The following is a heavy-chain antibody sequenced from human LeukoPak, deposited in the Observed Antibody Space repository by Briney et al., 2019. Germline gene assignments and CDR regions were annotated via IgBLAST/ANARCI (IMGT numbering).Heavy chain of an antibody. CDR1: GGSISSSSYY. D-gene: IGHD5-18*01. V-gene: IGHV4-39*01. CDR3: ASLQLWTTSCYFDY. Sequence: SETLSLTCTVSGGSISSSSYYWGWIRQPPGKGLEWIGSIYYSGSAYYNPSLKSRVTISVDTSKNQFSLKLSSVTAADTAVYYCASLQLWTTSCYFDYWGQGTLVTVSS. J-gene: IGHJ4*02. CDR2: IYYSGSA.